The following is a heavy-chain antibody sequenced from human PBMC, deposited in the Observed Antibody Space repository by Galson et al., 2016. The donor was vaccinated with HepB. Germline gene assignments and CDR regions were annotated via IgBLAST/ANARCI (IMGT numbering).Heavy chain of an antibody. V-gene: IGHV4-31*03. Sequence: TLSPTCTVSGGSISSGGYYWSWIRQHPGKGLEWIGYIYYSGSTYYNPSLRSRVTISADTSKNQFSLKLSSVTAADTAVHYCASWGYSSSRYSDYWGQGTLVTVSS. CDR3: ASWGYSSSRYSDY. J-gene: IGHJ4*02. CDR1: GGSISSGGYY. D-gene: IGHD6-13*01. CDR2: IYYSGST.